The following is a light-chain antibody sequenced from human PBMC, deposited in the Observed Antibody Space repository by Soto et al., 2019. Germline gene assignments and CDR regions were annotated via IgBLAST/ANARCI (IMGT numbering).Light chain of an antibody. J-gene: IGKJ2*01. CDR2: SAS. CDR1: QSINSY. Sequence: DIQMTQSPSSLSASVGDRVTVSCRASQSINSYLNWYQQKPGKAPTLLIYSASSLEEGVPSRFSGSGSGTEFTLTISSLQPEDFATYSCQQTYPTPYTFGKGTKLEIK. V-gene: IGKV1-39*01. CDR3: QQTYPTPYT.